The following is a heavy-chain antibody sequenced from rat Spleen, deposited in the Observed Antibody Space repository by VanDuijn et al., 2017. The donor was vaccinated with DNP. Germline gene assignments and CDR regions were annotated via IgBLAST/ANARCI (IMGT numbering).Heavy chain of an antibody. CDR3: ARPHFLSGPYFDY. V-gene: IGHV5-22*01. CDR1: GFTFNNYY. Sequence: EVQLVESGGGLVQPGRSLKVSCEASGFTFNNYYMAWVRQAPTKGLEWVAYISYDGRTYSGDSVKGRFTISRDDTRRTLYLLMNSLRSEDTATYYCARPHFLSGPYFDYWGQGVMVTVSS. D-gene: IGHD3-1*01. CDR2: ISYDGRT. J-gene: IGHJ2*01.